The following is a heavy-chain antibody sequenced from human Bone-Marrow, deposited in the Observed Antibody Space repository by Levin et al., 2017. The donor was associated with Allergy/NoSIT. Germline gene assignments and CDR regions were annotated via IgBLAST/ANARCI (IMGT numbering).Heavy chain of an antibody. CDR2: IYPGDSET. J-gene: IGHJ6*02. D-gene: IGHD5-12*01. CDR3: VRLTRYRGNDYSEAHADYYYGMDL. V-gene: IGHV5-51*01. Sequence: LGESLKISCKVSGFTFTDFWIGWVRHMSGRGLEWMGIIYPGDSETAYSPSFQGHVTLSADKSINTAYVQWGSLGASDTAIYYCVRLTRYRGNDYSEAHADYYYGMDLWGQGTPVTVAS. CDR1: GFTFTDFW.